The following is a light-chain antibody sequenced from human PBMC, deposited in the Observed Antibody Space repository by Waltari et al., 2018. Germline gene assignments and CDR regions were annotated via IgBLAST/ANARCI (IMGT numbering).Light chain of an antibody. V-gene: IGLV3-21*01. CDR2: DDS. CDR3: QVWESRSDPF. J-gene: IGLJ2*01. CDR1: NMGSKR. Sequence: SYVLTQPPSVSVAPGETAQITCGGNNMGSKRVHWYQKKPGQAPVLVIYDDSDRPSRIPERFSGSNSGNTATLTISRVEDGDEADYHCQVWESRSDPFFGGGTKLTVL.